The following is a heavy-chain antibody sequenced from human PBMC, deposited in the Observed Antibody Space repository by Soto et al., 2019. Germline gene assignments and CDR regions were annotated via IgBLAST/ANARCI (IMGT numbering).Heavy chain of an antibody. V-gene: IGHV1-18*01. D-gene: IGHD3-22*01. CDR2: NGNT. J-gene: IGHJ4*02. CDR3: ARLICRGYPFDS. Sequence: NGNTNYAQKLQGRVTMTTDTSTSTAYMELRSLRSDDTAVYYCARLICRGYPFDSWGQGTLVSVSS.